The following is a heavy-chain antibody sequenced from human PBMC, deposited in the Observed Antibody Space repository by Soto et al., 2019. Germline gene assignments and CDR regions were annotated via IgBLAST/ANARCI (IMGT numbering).Heavy chain of an antibody. V-gene: IGHV1-69*01. J-gene: IGHJ6*02. D-gene: IGHD5-18*01. Sequence: QVQVVQSGAEVKKPGSSVKVSCKVSGGIFTNNAISWVRQAPGQGLDWLGGVIPLFDTAYYAQIFRGRLRISADGATTTAYMELSGLTSADTAVYCCATGGHNDGYNFYHGMDVWGQGTTVTVS. CDR1: GGIFTNNA. CDR3: ATGGHNDGYNFYHGMDV. CDR2: VIPLFDTA.